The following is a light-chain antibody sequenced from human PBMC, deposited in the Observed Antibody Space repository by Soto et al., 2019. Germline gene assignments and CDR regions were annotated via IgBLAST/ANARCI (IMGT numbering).Light chain of an antibody. Sequence: QSALTQPASVSGSSGQSITISCSGTTNDIGGYNYVSWYQHHPGKVPKVIIYEVRNRPSGVSNRFSGSKSGNTASLTISGLQAEDEDDYYCCSYTISATLVFGGGTKLTVL. CDR3: CSYTISATLV. CDR1: TNDIGGYNY. J-gene: IGLJ3*02. CDR2: EVR. V-gene: IGLV2-14*01.